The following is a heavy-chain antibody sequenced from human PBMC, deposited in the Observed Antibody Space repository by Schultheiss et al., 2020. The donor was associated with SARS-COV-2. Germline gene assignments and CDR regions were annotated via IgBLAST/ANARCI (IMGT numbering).Heavy chain of an antibody. J-gene: IGHJ4*02. CDR1: GFSLSTSGVG. D-gene: IGHD5-18*01. CDR2: IYWNDDK. CDR3: ARIPLQGYGFSD. Sequence: SGPTLVKPTQTLTLTCTFSGFSLSTSGVGVGWIRQPPGKALEWLALIYWNDDKRYSPSLKSRLTITKDTSKNQVVLTMTNMGPVDTATYYCARIPLQGYGFSDWGQGTLVTVSS. V-gene: IGHV2-5*01.